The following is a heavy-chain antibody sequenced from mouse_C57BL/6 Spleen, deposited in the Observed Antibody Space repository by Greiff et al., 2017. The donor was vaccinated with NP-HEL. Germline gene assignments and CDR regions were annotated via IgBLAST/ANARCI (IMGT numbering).Heavy chain of an antibody. CDR3: TTTVVAKKPSYFDV. Sequence: EVQRVESGAELVRPGASVKLSCTASGFNIKDDYMHWVKQRPEQGLEWIGWIDPENGDTEYASKFQGKATITADTSSNTAYLQLSSLTSEDTAVYYCTTTVVAKKPSYFDVWGTGTTVTVSS. D-gene: IGHD1-1*01. J-gene: IGHJ1*03. CDR1: GFNIKDDY. CDR2: IDPENGDT. V-gene: IGHV14-4*01.